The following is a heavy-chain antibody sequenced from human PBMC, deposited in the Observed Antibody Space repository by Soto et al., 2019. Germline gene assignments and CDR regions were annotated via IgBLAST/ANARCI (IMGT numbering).Heavy chain of an antibody. J-gene: IGHJ6*02. CDR1: GGTFSSYA. D-gene: IGHD3-22*01. Sequence: QVQLVQSGAEVQKPGSSVKVSCKASGGTFSSYAISWVRQAPGQGLEWMGGIIPIFGTANYAQKFQGRVTITADESTSTAYMELSSLRSEDTAVYYCARNGYYYDSSGLYYYGMDVWGQGTTVTVSS. CDR2: IIPIFGTA. CDR3: ARNGYYYDSSGLYYYGMDV. V-gene: IGHV1-69*01.